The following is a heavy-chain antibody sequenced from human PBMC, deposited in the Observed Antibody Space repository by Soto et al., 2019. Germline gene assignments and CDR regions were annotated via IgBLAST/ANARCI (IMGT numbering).Heavy chain of an antibody. CDR3: ARGPFMTTVVTSYKY. CDR1: GYTFITYA. J-gene: IGHJ4*02. D-gene: IGHD4-17*01. V-gene: IGHV1-18*01. CDR2: INAYNGNT. Sequence: ASVKVSCKASGYTFITYAISWVRQAPGEGLEWMGWINAYNGNTNSAQKFQGRLTMTTDTSTSTAYMELRSLKSDDTAVYFCARGPFMTTVVTSYKYWGQGTLVTVSS.